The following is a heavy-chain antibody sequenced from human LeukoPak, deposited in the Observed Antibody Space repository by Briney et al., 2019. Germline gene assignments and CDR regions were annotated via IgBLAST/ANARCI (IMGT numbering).Heavy chain of an antibody. CDR3: VRDKGGWNPFDY. V-gene: IGHV3-7*03. J-gene: IGHJ4*02. CDR1: GFTFGTFW. D-gene: IGHD6-19*01. CDR2: INQGGSQK. Sequence: GGSLRLSCEASGFTFGTFWMSWVRQAPGKGLEWVANINQGGSQKNYVDSVRGRFTVDRDDAKNSLYLRMNSLRAEDTAMYFCVRDKGGWNPFDYWGQGTLVTVSS.